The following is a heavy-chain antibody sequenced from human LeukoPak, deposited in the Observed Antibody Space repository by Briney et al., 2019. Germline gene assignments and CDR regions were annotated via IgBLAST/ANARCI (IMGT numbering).Heavy chain of an antibody. V-gene: IGHV3-66*01. CDR3: ARDGLDSSGPVAFDI. CDR1: EFTFSTNY. J-gene: IGHJ3*02. CDR2: IHIYGDT. Sequence: GGSLRLSCVASEFTFSTNYMSWVRQAPGKGLEWVSIIHIYGDTHYADSVKGRFTFSRDNSKNTLYLQMNSLRSEDTAVYYCARDGLDSSGPVAFDIWGQGTMVTVSS. D-gene: IGHD3-22*01.